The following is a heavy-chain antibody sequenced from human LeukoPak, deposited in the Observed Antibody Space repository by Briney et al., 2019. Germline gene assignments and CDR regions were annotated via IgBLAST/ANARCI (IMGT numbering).Heavy chain of an antibody. D-gene: IGHD5-24*01. CDR2: TSSSSSYI. Sequence: GGSLRLSCAASGFTFSSYSMNWVRQAPGKGLEWVSSTSSSSSYIYYADSVKGRFTISRDNAKNSLYLQMNSLRAEDTAVYYCARVRGYYYGMGVWGQGTTVTVSS. CDR1: GFTFSSYS. V-gene: IGHV3-21*01. J-gene: IGHJ6*02. CDR3: ARVRGYYYGMGV.